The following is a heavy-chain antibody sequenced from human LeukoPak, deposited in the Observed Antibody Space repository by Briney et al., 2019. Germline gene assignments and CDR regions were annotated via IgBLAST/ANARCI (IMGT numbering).Heavy chain of an antibody. CDR3: AKDSVSGYSSSWYFDY. CDR2: ISYDGSNK. V-gene: IGHV3-30*18. J-gene: IGHJ4*02. D-gene: IGHD6-13*01. CDR1: GFTFSSYG. Sequence: GGSLRLSCAASGFTFSSYGMHWVRQAPGKGLEWVAVISYDGSNKYYADSVKGRFTISRDNSKNTLYLQMNSLRAEDTAVYYRAKDSVSGYSSSWYFDYWGQGTLVTVSS.